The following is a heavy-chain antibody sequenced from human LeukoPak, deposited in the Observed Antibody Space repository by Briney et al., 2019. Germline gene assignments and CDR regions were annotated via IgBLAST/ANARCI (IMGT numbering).Heavy chain of an antibody. CDR3: TRALYDYVLDF. J-gene: IGHJ4*02. D-gene: IGHD3-16*01. Sequence: PGGSLRLSCAASGFTFSSYAMSWVRQAPGRGLEWVGLSRSQVNGEPPEYAASVEGRFIMSRDDSKGFAYLQMNSLKTEDTAVYFCTRALYDYVLDFWGQGTLVTVSS. CDR1: GFTFSSYA. CDR2: SRSQVNGEPP. V-gene: IGHV3-49*04.